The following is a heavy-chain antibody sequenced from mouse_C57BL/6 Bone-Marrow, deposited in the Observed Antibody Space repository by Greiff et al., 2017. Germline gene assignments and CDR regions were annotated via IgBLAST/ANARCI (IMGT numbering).Heavy chain of an antibody. J-gene: IGHJ2*01. D-gene: IGHD1-1*01. Sequence: VQLKESGPELVKPGASVKMSCKASGYTFTDYNMHWVKQSHGKSLEWIGYINPNNGGTSYNQKFKGKATLTVNKSSSTAYMELRSLASEDSAVYYCARPTVVPFGYWGQGTTLTDSS. CDR3: ARPTVVPFGY. CDR1: GYTFTDYN. V-gene: IGHV1-22*01. CDR2: INPNNGGT.